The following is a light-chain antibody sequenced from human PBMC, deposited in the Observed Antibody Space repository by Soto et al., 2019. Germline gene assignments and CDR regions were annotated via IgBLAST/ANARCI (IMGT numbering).Light chain of an antibody. V-gene: IGLV1-47*01. Sequence: QSVLTQPPSASGTPGQRVTISCSGSSSNIGSNYVYWYQQLPGTAPKLLIYRNNQRPSGVPDRFSGSKSGTSASLAISGLRYEDESDYYCAAWDNSLSGLFGTGTKVXVL. CDR3: AAWDNSLSGL. CDR1: SSNIGSNY. CDR2: RNN. J-gene: IGLJ1*01.